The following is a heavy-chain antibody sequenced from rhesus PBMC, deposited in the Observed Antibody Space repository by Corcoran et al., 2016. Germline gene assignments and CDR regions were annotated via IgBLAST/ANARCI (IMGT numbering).Heavy chain of an antibody. J-gene: IGHJ4*01. CDR1: GGSISSNY. D-gene: IGHD2-21*01. CDR3: ARSLYWYIFDY. Sequence: QLQLQESGPGLVKPSETLSLTCAVSGGSISSNYWSWIRQPPGKGLEWIVRISGSGWSTDYNPSLRSRVTLSTDTSKTQFSLKLSSVTAADTAVYYCARSLYWYIFDYWGQGVLVTVSS. CDR2: ISGSGWST. V-gene: IGHV4-173*01.